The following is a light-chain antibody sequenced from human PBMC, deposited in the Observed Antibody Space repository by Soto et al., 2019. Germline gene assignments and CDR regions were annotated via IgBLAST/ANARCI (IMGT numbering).Light chain of an antibody. V-gene: IGKV3-20*01. J-gene: IGKJ4*01. Sequence: EIVLTQSPATLSLSPGERATLSCRASQSVSSYSAWYQQKPGQAPRLLIYGASSRATGIPDRFSGSGSGTDFTLTISRLEPEDFAVYYCQQYGSSLTFGGGTKVDIK. CDR2: GAS. CDR1: QSVSSY. CDR3: QQYGSSLT.